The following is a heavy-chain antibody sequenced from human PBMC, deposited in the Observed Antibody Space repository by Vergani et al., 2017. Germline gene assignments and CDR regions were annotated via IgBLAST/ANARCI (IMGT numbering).Heavy chain of an antibody. CDR1: GDSIISRSYY. CDR2: ISPGASTV. CDR3: AKKPGISTTRHYYAMDV. Sequence: QMQLQESGPGLVKASETLSLTCTVSGDSIISRSYYWGWIRQAPGKGLEWVSHISPGASTVSYTDSVTGRFTVSRDNDNNSLTLDMKTLRVEDTAVYYCAKKPGISTTRHYYAMDVWGQGTTVTVSS. J-gene: IGHJ6*02. V-gene: IGHV3-11*04. D-gene: IGHD1-1*01.